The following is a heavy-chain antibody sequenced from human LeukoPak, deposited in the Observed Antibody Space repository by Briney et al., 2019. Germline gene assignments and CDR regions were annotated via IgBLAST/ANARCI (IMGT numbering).Heavy chain of an antibody. CDR3: ARGGGLDCGGDCYSFMDV. V-gene: IGHV1-69*05. D-gene: IGHD2-21*01. CDR1: GGTFSSYA. Sequence: SVTVSCKASGGTFSSYAISWVRQAPGQGLEWMGGIIPIFGTANYAQKFQGRVTITTDESTSTAYMELSSLRSEDTAVYYCARGGGLDCGGDCYSFMDVWGKGTTVTVSS. J-gene: IGHJ6*03. CDR2: IIPIFGTA.